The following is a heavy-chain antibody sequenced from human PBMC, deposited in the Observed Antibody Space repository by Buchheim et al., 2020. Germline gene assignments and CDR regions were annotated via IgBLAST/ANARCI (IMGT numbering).Heavy chain of an antibody. Sequence: QVQLLESGGGVVQPGGSLRLSCAGSGFTFSSYGMHWVRQAPGKGLEWLAVICGDGSRKYYANSVKGRFTISRDNSKNTLYLQMNSLRGENTAVYYGASQPIYGSSACCYDRDWFDPWGQGTL. CDR1: GFTFSSYG. V-gene: IGHV3-33*01. D-gene: IGHD2-2*01. CDR3: ASQPIYGSSACCYDRDWFDP. CDR2: ICGDGSRK. J-gene: IGHJ5*02.